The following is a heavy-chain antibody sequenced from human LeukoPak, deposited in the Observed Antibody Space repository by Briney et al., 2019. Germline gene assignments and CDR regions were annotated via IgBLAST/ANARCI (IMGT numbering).Heavy chain of an antibody. D-gene: IGHD3-16*01. Sequence: PGRSLGLSCAASGFSFDAHGMHWVRQAPGKGLEWVAVIWYDGSKKYYADSVKGRFTISRDNSKKSLFLQMNSLRAEDTALYYCARDVFADSSGGSFDFWGQGTLVTVSS. CDR3: ARDVFADSSGGSFDF. CDR2: IWYDGSKK. V-gene: IGHV3-33*01. CDR1: GFSFDAHG. J-gene: IGHJ4*02.